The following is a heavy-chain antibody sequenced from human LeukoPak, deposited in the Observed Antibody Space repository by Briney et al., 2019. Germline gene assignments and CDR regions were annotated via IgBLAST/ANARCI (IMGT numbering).Heavy chain of an antibody. Sequence: GGSLRLSCAASGFTFSSYSMNWVRQAPGKGLEWVSYISCSSSTIYYADSVKGRFTISRDNSKNTLYLQMNSLRAEDTAVYYCARDQIEAAYYYYYGMDVWGQGTTVTVSS. D-gene: IGHD6-25*01. V-gene: IGHV3-48*01. CDR3: ARDQIEAAYYYYYGMDV. J-gene: IGHJ6*02. CDR1: GFTFSSYS. CDR2: ISCSSSTI.